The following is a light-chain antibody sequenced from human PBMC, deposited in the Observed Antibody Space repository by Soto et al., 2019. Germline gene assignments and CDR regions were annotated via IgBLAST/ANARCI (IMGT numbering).Light chain of an antibody. Sequence: EIVLTQSPATLSLSPGERATLSCRASQSVSSYLAWYQQKPGQAPRLLIYDASNRATGIPARFSGSGSGTDFTLTISSLEPEDFAVYHCQQRSNWPFVFTFGPGTKVDIK. CDR2: DAS. J-gene: IGKJ3*01. CDR3: QQRSNWPFVFT. CDR1: QSVSSY. V-gene: IGKV3-11*01.